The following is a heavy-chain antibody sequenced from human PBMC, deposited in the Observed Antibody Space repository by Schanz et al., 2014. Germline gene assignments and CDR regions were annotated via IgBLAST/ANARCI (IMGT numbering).Heavy chain of an antibody. CDR3: ARVHHYDPSGWGYFDY. V-gene: IGHV3-NL1*01. CDR1: GFSLNTYG. Sequence: QAQLMESGGGVVQPGTSLILSCSVSGFSLNTYGIHWFRQPAGKGLEWVSAISGSGGSTYYADSVKDRFTVSRDNSKNTVYLQMNRLRAEDTAVYYCARVHHYDPSGWGYFDYWGQGALVTVSS. J-gene: IGHJ4*02. D-gene: IGHD3-22*01. CDR2: ISGSGGST.